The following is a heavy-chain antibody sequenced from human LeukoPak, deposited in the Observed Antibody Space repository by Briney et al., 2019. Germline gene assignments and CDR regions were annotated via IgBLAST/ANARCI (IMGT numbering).Heavy chain of an antibody. J-gene: IGHJ4*02. V-gene: IGHV4-59*01. CDR2: IYYSGST. Sequence: GSLRLSCAASGFTFSDYYWSWIRQPPGKGLEWIGYIYYSGSTNYNPSLKSRVTISVDTSKNQFSLKLSSVTAADTAVYYCARINGWYAFDYWGQGTLVTVSS. CDR3: ARINGWYAFDY. CDR1: GFTFSDYY. D-gene: IGHD6-19*01.